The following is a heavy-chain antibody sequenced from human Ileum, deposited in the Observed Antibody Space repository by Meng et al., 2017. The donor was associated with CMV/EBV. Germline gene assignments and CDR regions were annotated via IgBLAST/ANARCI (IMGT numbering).Heavy chain of an antibody. J-gene: IGHJ4*02. CDR1: GFTFSSYA. CDR3: AKDDGAGGTTFFDH. Sequence: EVQLLESGGDLVQPGGSLRLSCVGSGFTFSSYALSWVRQAPGKGLEWVSSLSASDRIDHAASVKGRFVISRDIATNTLYLQLTSLRGDDTAMYFCAKDDGAGGTTFFDHWGRGTLVTVSS. CDR2: LSASDRI. D-gene: IGHD1-1*01. V-gene: IGHV3-23*01.